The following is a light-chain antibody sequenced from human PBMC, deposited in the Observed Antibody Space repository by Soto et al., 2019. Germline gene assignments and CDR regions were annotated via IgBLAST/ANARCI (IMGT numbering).Light chain of an antibody. CDR1: QSVSSN. CDR2: GAS. CDR3: HQYNNWPPSWT. V-gene: IGKV3-15*01. J-gene: IGKJ1*01. Sequence: EIVMTQSPATLSVSPGERATLSCRASQSVSSNLAWYQQKPGQAPRLLIYGASTRATGIPARFSGSGSGTAFSLTISSLQSEDFAVYYCHQYNNWPPSWTFGQGTKVEIK.